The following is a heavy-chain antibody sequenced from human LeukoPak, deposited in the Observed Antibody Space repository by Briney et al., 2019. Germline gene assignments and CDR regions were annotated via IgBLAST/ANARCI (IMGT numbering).Heavy chain of an antibody. J-gene: IGHJ5*02. CDR2: IYYSGST. D-gene: IGHD1-1*01. CDR3: ARASDSWTRCDP. CDR1: GGSIGTYY. Sequence: SETLSHTCTVSGGSIGTYYWSWIRQPPGKGLEWIGYIYYSGSTNYNPSLKSRVTISVDTSKNQFSLKLSSVTAADTAVYYCARASDSWTRCDPRGPGTLVTVSS. V-gene: IGHV4-59*01.